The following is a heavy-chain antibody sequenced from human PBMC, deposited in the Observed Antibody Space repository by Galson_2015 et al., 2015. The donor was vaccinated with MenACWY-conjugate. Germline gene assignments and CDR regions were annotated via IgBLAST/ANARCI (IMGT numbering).Heavy chain of an antibody. Sequence: ETLSLTCAVSGGSISGTNWWRWFRPPPGKGLEWIGEIYHSGSTNYNPSLKSRITISVDKSKNQFSLQLTSVTAADTAVYYCVANGYYTLEHWGQGTPVTVSS. CDR3: VANGYYTLEH. CDR1: GGSISGTNW. D-gene: IGHD3-3*01. J-gene: IGHJ4*02. V-gene: IGHV4-4*02. CDR2: IYHSGST.